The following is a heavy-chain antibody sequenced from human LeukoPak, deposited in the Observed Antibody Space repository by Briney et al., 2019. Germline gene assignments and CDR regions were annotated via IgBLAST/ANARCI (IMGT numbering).Heavy chain of an antibody. D-gene: IGHD7-27*01. CDR3: ARAPPSNWPTFDY. Sequence: PSETLSLTCTVSGDSISSYYWNWIRQPPGKGLEWVANINENGSEKKYVDSLKGRFSISRDNAKNSLYLQMNSLRAEDTAVYYCARAPPSNWPTFDYWGQGTLVTVSS. J-gene: IGHJ4*02. CDR2: INENGSEK. CDR1: GDSISSYY. V-gene: IGHV3-7*01.